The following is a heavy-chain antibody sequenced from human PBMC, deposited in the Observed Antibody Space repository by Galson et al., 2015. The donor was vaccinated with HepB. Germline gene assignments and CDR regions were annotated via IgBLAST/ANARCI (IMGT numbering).Heavy chain of an antibody. J-gene: IGHJ5*02. CDR3: VSGPGSPPLRNCFYP. CDR1: GFNFRRYA. V-gene: IGHV3-64D*06. D-gene: IGHD3-16*01. CDR2: ISSTGGST. Sequence: SLRLSCAASGFNFRRYAMNWVRQAPGKGLECVSDISSTGGSTYYADSVKGRFTISRDNAKSTLYLQMSSLSAEDTAVYYCVSGPGSPPLRNCFYPWGQGTLVTVSS.